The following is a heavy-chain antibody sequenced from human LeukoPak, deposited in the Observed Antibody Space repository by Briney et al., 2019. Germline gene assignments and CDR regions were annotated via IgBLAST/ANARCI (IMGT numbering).Heavy chain of an antibody. V-gene: IGHV3-23*01. Sequence: AGGSLRLSCSASGFTFSSAMSWVRQAPGRGLEWVSTIGGSGGSTYYADSVKGRFTISRDNSKNTLFLQMNSLRAEDTAVYYCAKHSGSQAVFDYWGQGTLVTVSS. J-gene: IGHJ4*02. CDR3: AKHSGSQAVFDY. CDR2: IGGSGGST. D-gene: IGHD1-26*01. CDR1: GFTFSSA.